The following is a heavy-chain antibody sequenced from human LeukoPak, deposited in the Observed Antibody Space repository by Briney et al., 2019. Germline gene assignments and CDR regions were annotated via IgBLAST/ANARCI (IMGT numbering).Heavy chain of an antibody. CDR2: IYYSGIT. J-gene: IGHJ4*02. V-gene: IGHV4-39*07. CDR1: GASISTSSYY. Sequence: SETLSLTCTVSGASISTSSYYWGWIRQPPGKGLEWIGSIYYSGITYYNPSVKSRVTISVDRYKNKFSLKLSSVTAADTAVYYCASPRITIFGVVTPDFDYWGQGTLVTVSS. D-gene: IGHD3-3*01. CDR3: ASPRITIFGVVTPDFDY.